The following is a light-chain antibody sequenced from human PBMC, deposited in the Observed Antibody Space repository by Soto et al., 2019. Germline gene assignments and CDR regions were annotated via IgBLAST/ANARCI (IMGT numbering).Light chain of an antibody. CDR1: QSISNC. J-gene: IGKJ1*01. Sequence: IHMTQSPSSLSASVGDRVTITCRASQSISNCLNWYQQKPGRAPELLIYEASSLQSGVPSRFSGSGSGTEFTLTISSLQPDDFATYYCQHYNSYSEAFGQGTKVDIK. CDR3: QHYNSYSEA. CDR2: EAS. V-gene: IGKV1-5*03.